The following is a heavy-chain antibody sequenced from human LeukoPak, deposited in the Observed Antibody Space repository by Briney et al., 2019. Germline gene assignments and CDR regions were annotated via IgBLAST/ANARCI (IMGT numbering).Heavy chain of an antibody. CDR3: ARDPPLGSCSTISCPHLDY. J-gene: IGHJ4*02. D-gene: IGHD2-2*01. Sequence: GGSLRLSCAASGFTFSRYSMNWVRQAPGKGLEWVSSMSSSSSFIYYADSVKGRFTISRDNAKNSLYLQMNSLRAEDTAVYYCARDPPLGSCSTISCPHLDYWGQGTLVTVPS. V-gene: IGHV3-21*01. CDR2: MSSSSSFI. CDR1: GFTFSRYS.